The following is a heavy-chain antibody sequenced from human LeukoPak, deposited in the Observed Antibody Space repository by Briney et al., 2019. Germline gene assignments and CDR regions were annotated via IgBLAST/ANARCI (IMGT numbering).Heavy chain of an antibody. CDR2: IKEDGSER. Sequence: GGSLRLSCEGSAFIFSGHWMNWVRQTPGKGLEWVASIKEDGSERQYVDSVKGRFTISRDNAKNSLYLQMNSLRAEDTAVYYCASISSGWYWDYWGQGTLVTVSS. CDR1: AFIFSGHW. D-gene: IGHD6-19*01. J-gene: IGHJ4*02. CDR3: ASISSGWYWDY. V-gene: IGHV3-7*01.